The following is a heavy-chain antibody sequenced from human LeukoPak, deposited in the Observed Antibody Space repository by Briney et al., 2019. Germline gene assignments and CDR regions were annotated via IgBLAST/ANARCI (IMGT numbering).Heavy chain of an antibody. Sequence: GGSLRLSCAASGLTFNNCPLTWIRQAPGKGLEWVSSISGRGGNTYYADSVKGRFTISRDDSKNTLFLQMNSLRAEDTAVYYCATGYSDSLRSPLDSWGQGTLVTVSS. J-gene: IGHJ5*01. V-gene: IGHV3-23*01. CDR2: ISGRGGNT. D-gene: IGHD3-22*01. CDR1: GLTFNNCP. CDR3: ATGYSDSLRSPLDS.